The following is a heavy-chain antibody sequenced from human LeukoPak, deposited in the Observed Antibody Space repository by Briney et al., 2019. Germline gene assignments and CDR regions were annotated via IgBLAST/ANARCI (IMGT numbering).Heavy chain of an antibody. CDR2: IWYDGSNK. J-gene: IGHJ5*02. D-gene: IGHD2-2*02. V-gene: IGHV3-33*01. Sequence: GGSLRLSCAASGFTFSSHGMHWVRQAPGKGLEWVAVIWYDGSNKYYADSVKGRFTISRDNSKNTLYLQMNSLRAEDTAVYYCARGNLVVLPAAITNWFDHWGQGTLVTVSS. CDR3: ARGNLVVLPAAITNWFDH. CDR1: GFTFSSHG.